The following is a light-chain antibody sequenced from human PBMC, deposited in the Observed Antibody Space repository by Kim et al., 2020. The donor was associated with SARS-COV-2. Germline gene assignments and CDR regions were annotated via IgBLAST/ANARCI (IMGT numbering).Light chain of an antibody. Sequence: DIQMTQSPSSLSASVGDRVTITCRASQSISTYLNWYQQKPGKAPKLLIYAASSLPSGVPSRFSGSGSGTDFTLTISSLQPEDFATYYCQQGYSTFVQGTKLEI. V-gene: IGKV1-39*01. J-gene: IGKJ2*01. CDR2: AAS. CDR3: QQGYST. CDR1: QSISTY.